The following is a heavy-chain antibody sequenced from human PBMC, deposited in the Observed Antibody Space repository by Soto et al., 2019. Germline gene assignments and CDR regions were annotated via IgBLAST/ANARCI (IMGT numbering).Heavy chain of an antibody. CDR2: IKSKSDGETI. D-gene: IGHD6-19*01. J-gene: IGHJ4*02. CDR1: GFSFSNAW. V-gene: IGHV3-15*07. CDR3: TTGRQSSGWHADY. Sequence: EVQLVESGGGLVKPGGSLRLSCAASGFSFSNAWMNWVRQAPGKGLEWVGRIKSKSDGETIHYAARVNGRFTISRDDSKNTVYLQMNSLKPEDTSVYYCTTGRQSSGWHADYWGQGTLVTVSS.